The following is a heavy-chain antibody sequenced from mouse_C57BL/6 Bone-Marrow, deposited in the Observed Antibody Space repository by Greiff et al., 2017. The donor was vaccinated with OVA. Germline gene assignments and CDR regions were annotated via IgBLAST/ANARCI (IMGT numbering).Heavy chain of an antibody. CDR2: ISYDGSN. CDR1: GYSITSGYY. Sequence: EVQLVESGPGLVKPAPSLSLTCSVTGYSITSGYYWNWIRQFPGNKLEWMGYISYDGSNNYNPSLKNRISFTRDTSKNPFFLKLNPVTTEDAASYYCARALYYYGPWGQGTTLTVSS. J-gene: IGHJ2*01. V-gene: IGHV3-6*01. CDR3: ARALYYYGP. D-gene: IGHD1-1*01.